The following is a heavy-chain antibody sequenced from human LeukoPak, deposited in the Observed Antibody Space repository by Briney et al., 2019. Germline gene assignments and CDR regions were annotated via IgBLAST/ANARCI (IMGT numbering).Heavy chain of an antibody. V-gene: IGHV1-3*01. D-gene: IGHD2-2*01. CDR1: GYTFTSYA. CDR3: ARGCSSTSCYDPYAFDI. J-gene: IGHJ3*02. CDR2: INAGNGNT. Sequence: GASVKVSCKASGYTFTSYAMHWVRQAPGQRLEWMGWINAGNGNTKYSQKFQGRVTITRDTSASTAYMELSSLRSEDTAVYYCARGCSSTSCYDPYAFDIWGQGTMVTVSS.